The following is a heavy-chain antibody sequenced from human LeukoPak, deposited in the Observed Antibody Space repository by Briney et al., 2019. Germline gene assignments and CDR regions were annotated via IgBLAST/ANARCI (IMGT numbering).Heavy chain of an antibody. CDR3: ARVDGDYPHSFFDY. D-gene: IGHD4-17*01. CDR2: IIPIFGTA. CDR1: GGTFSSYA. Sequence: ASVKVSCKASGGTFSSYAISWVRQAPGQGLEWMGGIIPIFGTANYAQKFQGRVTITADESTSTAYMELSSLRSEDTAVYYCARVDGDYPHSFFDYWGQGTVVTVSS. V-gene: IGHV1-69*13. J-gene: IGHJ4*02.